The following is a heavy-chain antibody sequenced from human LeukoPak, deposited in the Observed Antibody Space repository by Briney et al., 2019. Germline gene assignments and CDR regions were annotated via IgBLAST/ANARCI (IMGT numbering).Heavy chain of an antibody. Sequence: GGSLRLSCAASGFTFDDYGMSWVRQAPGKGLEWVSGINWNGGSTGYADSVKGRFTISRDNAKNSLYLQMNSLRAEDTAVYYCARDGGIGGSCYSDYWGQGTLVTVSS. D-gene: IGHD2-15*01. J-gene: IGHJ4*02. V-gene: IGHV3-20*04. CDR3: ARDGGIGGSCYSDY. CDR2: INWNGGST. CDR1: GFTFDDYG.